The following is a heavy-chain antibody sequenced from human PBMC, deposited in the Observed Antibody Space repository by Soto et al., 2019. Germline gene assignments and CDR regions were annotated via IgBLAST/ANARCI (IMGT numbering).Heavy chain of an antibody. D-gene: IGHD2-2*01. Sequence: PSETLSLTCTVSGGSISSYYWSWIRQPPGKGLEWIGYIYYSGSTNYNPSLKSRVTISVDTSKNQFSLKLSSVTAADTAVYYCARGVVPAAIYYYYYYMDVWGKGTTVTVS. V-gene: IGHV4-59*01. CDR1: GGSISSYY. CDR2: IYYSGST. J-gene: IGHJ6*03. CDR3: ARGVVPAAIYYYYYYMDV.